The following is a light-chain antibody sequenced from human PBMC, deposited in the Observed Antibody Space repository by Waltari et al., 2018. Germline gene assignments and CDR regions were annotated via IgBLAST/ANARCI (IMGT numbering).Light chain of an antibody. CDR3: SSYTSSSTVV. V-gene: IGLV2-14*01. Sequence: QSALTQPASVSGSPGQSITISCTGTSSDVGGYNYASWYQQPPGKAPKLMIYEVSKRPAGVSNRFSGSKSGNTASLTISGLQAEDEADYYCSSYTSSSTVVFGGGTKLTVL. CDR2: EVS. J-gene: IGLJ2*01. CDR1: SSDVGGYNY.